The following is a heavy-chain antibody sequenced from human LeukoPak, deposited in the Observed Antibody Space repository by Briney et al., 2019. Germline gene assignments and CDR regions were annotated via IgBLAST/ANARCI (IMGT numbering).Heavy chain of an antibody. J-gene: IGHJ4*02. CDR1: GYTFTGYY. V-gene: IGHV1-2*02. CDR3: ARVSSTWYYFDY. Sequence: ASVKVSCKASGYTFTGYYMHWVRQAPGQGLEWMGWISPSSGGTNYAQKFQGRVTMTRDSSISTAYLELSRLRSDDTAVYYCARVSSTWYYFDYWGQGTLVTVSS. D-gene: IGHD6-13*01. CDR2: ISPSSGGT.